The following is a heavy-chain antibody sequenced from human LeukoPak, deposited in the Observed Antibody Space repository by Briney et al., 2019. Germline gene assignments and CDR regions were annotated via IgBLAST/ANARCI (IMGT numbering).Heavy chain of an antibody. V-gene: IGHV1-18*04. D-gene: IGHD5-18*01. Sequence: ASVKVSCKASGYTSTSYGISWVRQAPGQGLEWMGWISAYNGNTNYAQKLQGRVTMTTDTSTSTAYMELRSLRSDDTAVYYCARFFEKSDTAMVTPLDYWGQGTLVTVSS. CDR3: ARFFEKSDTAMVTPLDY. J-gene: IGHJ4*02. CDR1: GYTSTSYG. CDR2: ISAYNGNT.